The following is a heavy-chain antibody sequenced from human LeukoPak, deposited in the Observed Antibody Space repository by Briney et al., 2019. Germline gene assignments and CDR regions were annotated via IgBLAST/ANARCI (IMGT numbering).Heavy chain of an antibody. CDR3: ARDDCSAGSCYHKWFDP. Sequence: GGSLRLSCAASGFSFTTYGFHWVRQAPGKGLEWVAVIWYDGSKQYYADSVKGRFTFSRDDSQNMLYLQMNSLRAEDTAIYYCARDDCSAGSCYHKWFDPWGQGTLVTVSS. J-gene: IGHJ5*02. CDR2: IWYDGSKQ. CDR1: GFSFTTYG. D-gene: IGHD2-15*01. V-gene: IGHV3-33*01.